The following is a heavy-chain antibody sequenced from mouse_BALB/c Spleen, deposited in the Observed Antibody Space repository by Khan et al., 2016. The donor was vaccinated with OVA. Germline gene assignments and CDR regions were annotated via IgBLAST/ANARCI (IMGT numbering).Heavy chain of an antibody. CDR3: AWGSGNSRFAC. Sequence: QMQLEESGAELVRPGVSVKISCKGTGYTFTDYALHWVKQSHAKSLGWIGVISTHYGDVDYNQKFKGKATMTVDKSSSTAYMELARLTSEDSAISYCAWGSGNSRFACWGQGTLVTVSA. CDR2: ISTHYGDV. CDR1: GYTFTDYA. D-gene: IGHD1-3*01. V-gene: IGHV1S137*01. J-gene: IGHJ3*01.